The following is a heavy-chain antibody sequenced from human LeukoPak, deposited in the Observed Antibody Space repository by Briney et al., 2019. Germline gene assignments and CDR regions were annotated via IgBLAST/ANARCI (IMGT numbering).Heavy chain of an antibody. J-gene: IGHJ4*02. CDR3: AKDWGYYDTSGYYFDY. CDR1: GFSFSFYG. CDR2: IRYDGLYD. Sequence: GGSLRVSCATSGFSFSFYGMHWVRQAPGQGLEWLAFIRYDGLYDNYADSVKGRFTISRDNSKNTLYLQMSSLRVADTAVYYCAKDWGYYDTSGYYFDYWGQGTLVSVSS. V-gene: IGHV3-30*02. D-gene: IGHD3-22*01.